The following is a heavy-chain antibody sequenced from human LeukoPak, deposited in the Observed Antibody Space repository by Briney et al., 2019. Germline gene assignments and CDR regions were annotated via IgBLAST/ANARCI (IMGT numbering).Heavy chain of an antibody. Sequence: AGGSLRLSCAASGFTFSSYGMSWVRQAPGKGLEWVSAISGSGGSTYYADSVKGRFTISRDNAKNSLYLQMNSLRAEDTAVYYCARRGVAGAFDIWGQGTMVTVSS. V-gene: IGHV3-23*01. D-gene: IGHD2-15*01. J-gene: IGHJ3*02. CDR1: GFTFSSYG. CDR2: ISGSGGST. CDR3: ARRGVAGAFDI.